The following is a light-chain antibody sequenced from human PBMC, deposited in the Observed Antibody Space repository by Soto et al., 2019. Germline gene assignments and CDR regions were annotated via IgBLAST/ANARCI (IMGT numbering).Light chain of an antibody. J-gene: IGKJ4*01. CDR1: QSVDTY. V-gene: IGKV3D-15*01. CDR2: DAS. CDR3: QQFSSYPLT. Sequence: EIVMTQSPATLSVSPGERATLSCRASQSVDTYLAWYQQKPGQAPRLLIYDASDRATGIPARFSGSGSGTDFTLTISSLQSEDFAVYYCQQFSSYPLTFGGGTKVDI.